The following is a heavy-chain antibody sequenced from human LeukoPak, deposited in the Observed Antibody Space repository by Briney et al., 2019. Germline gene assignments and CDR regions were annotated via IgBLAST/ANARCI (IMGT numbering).Heavy chain of an antibody. V-gene: IGHV3-7*03. Sequence: PGGSLRLSCAASGFTFNSYALSWVRQTPGKGLEWVATINQDESEKYYLDSVKGRFTISRDNAKNSLYLQMHSLTAEDTALYYCARYCTFRTCSGTKFDSWGPGTLVTVSS. CDR3: ARYCTFRTCSGTKFDS. CDR2: INQDESEK. D-gene: IGHD1-1*01. CDR1: GFTFNSYA. J-gene: IGHJ4*02.